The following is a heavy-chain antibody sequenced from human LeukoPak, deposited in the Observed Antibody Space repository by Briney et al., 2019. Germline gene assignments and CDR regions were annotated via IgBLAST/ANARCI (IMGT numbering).Heavy chain of an antibody. Sequence: GGSLRLSCAASGFTFSSYGMHWVRQAPGKGLEWVAVISYDGSNKYYADSVKGRFTISRDNSKNTLYLQMNSLRAEDTAVYYCAKGEVVVVAAMVDYWDQGTLVTVSS. V-gene: IGHV3-30*18. CDR1: GFTFSSYG. D-gene: IGHD2-15*01. CDR2: ISYDGSNK. J-gene: IGHJ4*02. CDR3: AKGEVVVVAAMVDY.